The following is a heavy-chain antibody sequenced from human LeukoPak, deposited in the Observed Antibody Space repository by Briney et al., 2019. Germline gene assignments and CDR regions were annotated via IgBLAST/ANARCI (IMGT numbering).Heavy chain of an antibody. CDR2: IGSTSSAI. CDR3: ARGRDCGGDCYIFDY. CDR1: GFTFSSYS. D-gene: IGHD2-21*02. J-gene: IGHJ4*02. Sequence: GGSLRLSCAASGFTFSSYSMKWVRQAPGKGLEWVSYIGSTSSAIYYADSVKGRFTISRDNAKNSLYLQMNSLRVEDTAVYYCARGRDCGGDCYIFDYWGQGTLVTVSS. V-gene: IGHV3-48*04.